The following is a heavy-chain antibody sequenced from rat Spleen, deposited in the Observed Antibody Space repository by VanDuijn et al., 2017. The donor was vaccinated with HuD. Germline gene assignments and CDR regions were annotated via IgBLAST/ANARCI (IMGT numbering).Heavy chain of an antibody. V-gene: IGHV5S23*01. D-gene: IGHD1-2*01. CDR2: ITNTGGSI. J-gene: IGHJ2*01. CDR1: GFTFSDHY. CDR3: ARVGGKYSSYNYLDN. Sequence: EVQLVESGGGLVQPGTSLKLSCAASGFTFSDHYMAWVRQAPAKGLEWVTSITNTGGSIYYPDSVKGRFTISRDNAQNTLYLQMDSLRSEDTATYYCARVGGKYSSYNYLDNWGQGDKVTVSS.